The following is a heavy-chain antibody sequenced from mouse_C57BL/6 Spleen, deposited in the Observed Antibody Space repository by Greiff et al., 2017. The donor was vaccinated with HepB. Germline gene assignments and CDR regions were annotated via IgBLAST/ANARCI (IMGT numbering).Heavy chain of an antibody. D-gene: IGHD2-4*01. CDR2: IYPRSGNT. CDR3: ARCRYDYDVDYAMDY. Sequence: VQLQQSGAELARPGASVKLSCKASGYTFTSYGISWVKQRTGQGLEWIGEIYPRSGNTYYNEKFKGKATLTADKSSSTAYMELRSLTSEDSAVYFCARCRYDYDVDYAMDYWGQGTSVTVSS. CDR1: GYTFTSYG. J-gene: IGHJ4*01. V-gene: IGHV1-81*01.